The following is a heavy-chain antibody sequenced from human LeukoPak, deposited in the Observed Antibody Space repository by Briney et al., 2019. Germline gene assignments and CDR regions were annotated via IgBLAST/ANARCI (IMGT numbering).Heavy chain of an antibody. D-gene: IGHD1-26*01. CDR3: ARAISGSLDY. V-gene: IGHV4-30-2*01. J-gene: IGHJ4*02. CDR1: GGSINSDNYS. Sequence: TSSETLSLTCAVSGGSINSDNYSWSWIRQPPGEGLEWIGYIYHSGSTYYNPSLKSRVTMSVDRSKNQFSLKLNSVTAADTAVYYCARAISGSLDYWGQGTLVTVSS. CDR2: IYHSGST.